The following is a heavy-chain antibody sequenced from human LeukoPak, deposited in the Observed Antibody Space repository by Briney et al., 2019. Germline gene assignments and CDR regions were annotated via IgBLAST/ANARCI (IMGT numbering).Heavy chain of an antibody. D-gene: IGHD3-10*01. CDR1: GFTFGTYE. Sequence: GGSLRLSCAASGFTFGTYEMNWVRQAPGKGLEWVSYISISGSTIYYADSVKGRFTISRDNAKNSLYLQMNSLRAEDTAVYYCARVVHYDWYFDLWGRGTLVTVSS. CDR2: ISISGSTI. CDR3: ARVVHYDWYFDL. J-gene: IGHJ2*01. V-gene: IGHV3-48*03.